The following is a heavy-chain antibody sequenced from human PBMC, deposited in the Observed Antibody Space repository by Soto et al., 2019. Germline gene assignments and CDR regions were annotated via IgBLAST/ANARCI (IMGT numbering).Heavy chain of an antibody. CDR1: GGSISSSSYY. V-gene: IGHV4-39*01. CDR2: IYYSGST. D-gene: IGHD5-18*01. CDR3: ARQGHAVGYSYGRLLDY. J-gene: IGHJ4*02. Sequence: SETLSLTCTVSGGSISSSSYYWGWIRQPPGKGLEWIGSIYYSGSTYYNLSLKSRVTISVDTSKNQFSLKLSSVTAADTAVYYCARQGHAVGYSYGRLLDYWGQGTLVTVSS.